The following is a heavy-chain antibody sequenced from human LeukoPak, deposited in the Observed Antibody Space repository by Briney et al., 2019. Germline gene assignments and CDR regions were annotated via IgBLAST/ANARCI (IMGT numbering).Heavy chain of an antibody. V-gene: IGHV3-7*01. D-gene: IGHD3-3*01. CDR1: GFTFSSHW. CDR3: ARDFTYYDFWSGYYPQGYYYYYGMDV. Sequence: GGSLRLSCAASGFTFSSHWMTWVRQAPGKGLEWVANIKEDGSKKNYVDSVKGRFTISRDNPKNSLYLQMNSLRAEDTAVYYCARDFTYYDFWSGYYPQGYYYYYGMDVWGQGTTVTVSS. J-gene: IGHJ6*02. CDR2: IKEDGSKK.